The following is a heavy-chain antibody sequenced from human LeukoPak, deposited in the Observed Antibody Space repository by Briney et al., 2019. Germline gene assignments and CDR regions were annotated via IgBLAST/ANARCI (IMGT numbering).Heavy chain of an antibody. V-gene: IGHV3-30-3*01. J-gene: IGHJ3*02. CDR1: GFTFSNYF. CDR3: ARERQDTVIHSGACDI. CDR2: IASDRSHN. D-gene: IGHD2-21*02. Sequence: QPGGSLRLSCAASGFTFSNYFMHWLRQAPGKGLEWVADIASDRSHNSYVEPVKGRFTISRDNSKNTLYLQMNSLAPEDTAVYFCARERQDTVIHSGACDIWGQGTMVTVSS.